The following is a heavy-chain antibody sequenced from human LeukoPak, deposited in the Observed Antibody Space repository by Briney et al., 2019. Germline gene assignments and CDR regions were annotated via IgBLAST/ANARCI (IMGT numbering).Heavy chain of an antibody. V-gene: IGHV4-59*01. Sequence: SETLSLTCTVSGGSISSYYWSWIRQPPGKGLEWIGYIYYSGSTNYNPSLKSRVTISVDTSKNQFSLKLSSVTAADTAVYYYARGTRCSGGSCYSGYWYFDLWGRGTLVTVSS. CDR3: ARGTRCSGGSCYSGYWYFDL. J-gene: IGHJ2*01. CDR1: GGSISSYY. CDR2: IYYSGST. D-gene: IGHD2-15*01.